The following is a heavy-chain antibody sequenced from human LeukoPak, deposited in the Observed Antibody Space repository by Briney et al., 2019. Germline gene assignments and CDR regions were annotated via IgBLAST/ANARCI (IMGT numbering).Heavy chain of an antibody. CDR1: GFTFSSYG. J-gene: IGHJ4*02. CDR3: ASRDPCSGGSCYGLGY. V-gene: IGHV3-23*01. D-gene: IGHD2-15*01. CDR2: INDGGSAT. Sequence: GGSLRLSCAASGFTFSSYGMHWVRQAPGKGLEWVSAINDGGSATYYGDSVKGRFTISRDNSKNTLYLQMNSLRAEDTALYYCASRDPCSGGSCYGLGYWGQGTLVTVSS.